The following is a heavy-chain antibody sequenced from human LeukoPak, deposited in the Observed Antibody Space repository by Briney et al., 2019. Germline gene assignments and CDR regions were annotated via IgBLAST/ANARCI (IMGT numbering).Heavy chain of an antibody. J-gene: IGHJ5*02. CDR1: GFTFSSYW. D-gene: IGHD6-19*01. V-gene: IGHV3-74*01. CDR2: INSDGSST. CDR3: SGGGSITVAGS. Sequence: GSLRLSFAASGFTFSSYWMHWVRQAPGKGLVWVSRINSDGSSTNYADSVKGRFPISRDNAKNTLYLPMNSLRAEDTALYYCSGGGSITVAGSWGQGTLVTVSS.